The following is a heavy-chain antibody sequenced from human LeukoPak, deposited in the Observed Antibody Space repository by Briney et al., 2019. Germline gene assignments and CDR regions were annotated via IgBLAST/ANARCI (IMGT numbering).Heavy chain of an antibody. J-gene: IGHJ5*02. CDR2: IYQSGST. Sequence: SETLSLTCGISGGSISSGGYSWSWIRQPPGKGLEWIGYIYQSGSTYYNPSLKSRVTISVDRSKNQFSLKLSSVTAADTAVYYCARSRAFNSGAFDPWGQGSLVTVSS. CDR1: GGSISSGGYS. CDR3: ARSRAFNSGAFDP. V-gene: IGHV4-30-2*01. D-gene: IGHD1-26*01.